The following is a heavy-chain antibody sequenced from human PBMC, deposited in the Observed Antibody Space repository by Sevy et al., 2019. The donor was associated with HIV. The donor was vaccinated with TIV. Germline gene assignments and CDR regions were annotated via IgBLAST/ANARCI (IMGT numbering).Heavy chain of an antibody. Sequence: ASVKVSCKVSGYTLTELSMHWVRQAPGKGLEWMGTFDPEDDEKIYPQKFQGRVTMTEDTSTDTAYMELSRLRSEDTAVYYCATTKDYYDTSGYPFDSWGQGTLVTVSS. D-gene: IGHD3-22*01. CDR1: GYTLTELS. V-gene: IGHV1-24*01. CDR3: ATTKDYYDTSGYPFDS. J-gene: IGHJ4*02. CDR2: FDPEDDEK.